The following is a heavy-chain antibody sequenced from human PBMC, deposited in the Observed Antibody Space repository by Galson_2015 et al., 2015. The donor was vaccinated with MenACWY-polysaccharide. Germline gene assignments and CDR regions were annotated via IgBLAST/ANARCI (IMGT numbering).Heavy chain of an antibody. V-gene: IGHV4-4*02. CDR1: GASFNSDYW. CDR3: ARGQRGAVSGAVSYFCFYMDV. D-gene: IGHD2/OR15-2a*01. J-gene: IGHJ6*04. CDR2: IHESGTT. Sequence: SETLSLTCNVSGASFNSDYWWTWVRQPPGKALEWIGDIHESGTTTYKSSLRSRASISVNPSINQYSLRLTSVTAADTAVYYCARGQRGAVSGAVSYFCFYMDVGGTGPTVIVSS.